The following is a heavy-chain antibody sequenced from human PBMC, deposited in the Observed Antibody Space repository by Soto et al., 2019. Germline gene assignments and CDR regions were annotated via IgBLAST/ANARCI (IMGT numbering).Heavy chain of an antibody. J-gene: IGHJ4*02. V-gene: IGHV4-30-2*01. CDR1: GCSISSGGYS. CDR3: ARVPDY. Sequence: SETLSLTCAVSGCSISSGGYSWSWIQQPPGKGLEWIGYIYHSGSTYYNPSLKSRVTISVDRSKNQFSLKLSSVTAADTAVYYCARVPDYWGQGTLVTVSS. CDR2: IYHSGST.